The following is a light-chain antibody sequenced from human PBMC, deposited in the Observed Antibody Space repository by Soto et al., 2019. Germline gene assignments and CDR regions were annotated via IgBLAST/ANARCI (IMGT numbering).Light chain of an antibody. V-gene: IGLV2-14*01. CDR2: KAS. J-gene: IGLJ1*01. Sequence: QSALTQPASVSGSPGQSITISCTGTSSDVGSYDYVSWYQQHPGKAPRLMIYKASNRPSGVSHRFSGSRSGNTASLTISGLQAEDEADYYCSSYTSGSTLYVFGTGTKVTVL. CDR1: SSDVGSYDY. CDR3: SSYTSGSTLYV.